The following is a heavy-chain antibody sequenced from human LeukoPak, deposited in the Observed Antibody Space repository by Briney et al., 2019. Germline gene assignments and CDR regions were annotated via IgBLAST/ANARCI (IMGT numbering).Heavy chain of an antibody. CDR2: ISYDGSNK. J-gene: IGHJ4*02. Sequence: GGSLRLSCAASGFTFSSYGMHWVRQAPGKGLEWVAVISYDGSNKYYADSVKGRFTISRDNSKNTPYLQMNSLRAEDTAVYYCAKDLRTTMIVVVIPYNWGQGTLVTVSS. CDR3: AKDLRTTMIVVVIPYN. D-gene: IGHD3-22*01. V-gene: IGHV3-30*18. CDR1: GFTFSSYG.